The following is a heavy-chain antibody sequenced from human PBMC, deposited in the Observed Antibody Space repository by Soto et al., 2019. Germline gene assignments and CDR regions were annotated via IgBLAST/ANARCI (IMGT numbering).Heavy chain of an antibody. D-gene: IGHD4-17*01. CDR1: GVSISSSSYY. Sequence: SETLSLTCTVSGVSISSSSYYWDWFRLSPGKGSEWIESSYNSGNTYYNMSFDGRVTISVDTSRNQFFLKVRSVTAADTAVYYCATPLGPDYDLRLTGYGMDVWGQGTTVTAP. V-gene: IGHV4-39*01. CDR3: ATPLGPDYDLRLTGYGMDV. J-gene: IGHJ6*02. CDR2: SYNSGNT.